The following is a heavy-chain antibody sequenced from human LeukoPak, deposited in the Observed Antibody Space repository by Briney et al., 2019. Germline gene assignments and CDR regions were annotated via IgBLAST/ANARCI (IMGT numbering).Heavy chain of an antibody. J-gene: IGHJ1*01. Sequence: PSQTLSLICSVSGNSVINDNSIWSWIRQHPEKGLEWIGHFHPSGTTYYNPSLRSRLTISIDTSNNHFSLETTSMTAADTAVYYCTKGADDYKTGYWGQGTLVTVSS. CDR2: FHPSGTT. V-gene: IGHV4-31*02. CDR1: GNSVINDNSI. D-gene: IGHD5-24*01. CDR3: TKGADDYKTGY.